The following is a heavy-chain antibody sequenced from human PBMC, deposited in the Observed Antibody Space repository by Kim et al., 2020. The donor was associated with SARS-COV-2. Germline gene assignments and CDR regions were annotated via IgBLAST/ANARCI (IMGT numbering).Heavy chain of an antibody. D-gene: IGHD3-10*01. J-gene: IGHJ4*02. CDR3: ARETPTYYYGSGRLGADY. V-gene: IGHV4-4*07. CDR1: GGSISSYY. CDR2: IYTSGST. Sequence: SETLSLTCTVSGGSISSYYWSWIRQPAGKGLEWIGRIYTSGSTNYNPSLKSRVTMSVDTSKNQFSLKLSSVTAADTAVYYCARETPTYYYGSGRLGADYWGQGTLVTVSS.